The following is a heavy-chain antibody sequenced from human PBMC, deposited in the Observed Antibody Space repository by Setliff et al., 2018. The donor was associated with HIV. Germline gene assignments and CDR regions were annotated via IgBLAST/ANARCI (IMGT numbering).Heavy chain of an antibody. J-gene: IGHJ6*03. CDR3: ARVERETFGTFCHMGV. CDR2: ISHSGVYI. V-gene: IGHV3-21*01. D-gene: IGHD6-13*01. CDR1: GFAFDTYS. Sequence: GGSLRLSCAASGFAFDTYSMNWVRHVPGKGLEWVSSISHSGVYIYYVDSVKGRFTISRDNAKSSLYLQMHSLRAEDTAVYYCARVERETFGTFCHMGVWGKGTTVTVS.